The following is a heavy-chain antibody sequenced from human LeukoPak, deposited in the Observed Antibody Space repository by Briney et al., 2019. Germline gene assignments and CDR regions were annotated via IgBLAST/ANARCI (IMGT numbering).Heavy chain of an antibody. D-gene: IGHD2-2*01. Sequence: SVKVSCKASGGTFSSYAISWVRQAPGQGLEWMGGIIPIFGTANYAQKFQGRVTITADESTSTAYMELSSLRSEDTAVYYCARDGERIVVVPAARYYYGMDVWGQGTTVTVSS. CDR3: ARDGERIVVVPAARYYYGMDV. CDR2: IIPIFGTA. CDR1: GGTFSSYA. J-gene: IGHJ6*02. V-gene: IGHV1-69*13.